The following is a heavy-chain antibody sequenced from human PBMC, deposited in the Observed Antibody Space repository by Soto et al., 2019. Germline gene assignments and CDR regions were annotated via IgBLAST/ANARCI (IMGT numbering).Heavy chain of an antibody. V-gene: IGHV1-46*03. Sequence: GASVKVSCKASGCTFTSYYMHWVRQAPGQGLEWMGIINPSGGSTSYAQKFQGRVTMTRDTSTSTVYMELSSLRSEDTAVYYCARDRRIAAAGMGFDYWGQGTLVTVSS. CDR3: ARDRRIAAAGMGFDY. D-gene: IGHD6-13*01. CDR2: INPSGGST. CDR1: GCTFTSYY. J-gene: IGHJ4*02.